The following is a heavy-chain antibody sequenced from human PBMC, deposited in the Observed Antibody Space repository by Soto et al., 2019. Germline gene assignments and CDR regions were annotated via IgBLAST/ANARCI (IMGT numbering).Heavy chain of an antibody. CDR1: GYTFTSYD. CDR3: ARGPPITTTGHPEVDC. V-gene: IGHV1-8*01. J-gene: IGHJ4*02. Sequence: ASVKVSCKASGYTFTSYDINWVRQATGQGPEWMGWINPHSDVTEFAQKFQGRVTMTRDTSISTGYMELTSLKSGDTAVYYCARGPPITTTGHPEVDCWGQGTLVTVSS. D-gene: IGHD1-1*01. CDR2: INPHSDVT.